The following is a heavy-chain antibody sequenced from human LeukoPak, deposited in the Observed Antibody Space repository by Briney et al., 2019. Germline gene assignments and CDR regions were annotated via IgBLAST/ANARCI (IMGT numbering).Heavy chain of an antibody. Sequence: GGSLRLSCAASGFTFSSYAMSWVRQAPGKGLEWVSSISGSGGSTYYADSVKGRFTISRDNSKNTLYLQMNSLRAEDTAVYYCAKAERYDSSGYYYVRNNWFDPWGQGTLVTVSS. J-gene: IGHJ5*02. CDR3: AKAERYDSSGYYYVRNNWFDP. V-gene: IGHV3-23*01. CDR1: GFTFSSYA. D-gene: IGHD3-22*01. CDR2: ISGSGGST.